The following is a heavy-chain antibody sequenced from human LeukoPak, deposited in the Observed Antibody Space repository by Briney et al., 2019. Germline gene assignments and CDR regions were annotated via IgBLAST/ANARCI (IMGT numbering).Heavy chain of an antibody. D-gene: IGHD3-10*01. CDR1: GYSINSVYY. J-gene: IGHJ4*02. CDR2: INHSGST. V-gene: IGHV4-34*01. Sequence: SETLSLTCTVSGYSINSVYYWSWIRQPPGKGLEWIGEINHSGSTNYNPSLKSRVTISVDTSRNQFSLKLSSVTAADTAVYYCARGGSKKRGGYYGYWGQGTLVTVSS. CDR3: ARGGSKKRGGYYGY.